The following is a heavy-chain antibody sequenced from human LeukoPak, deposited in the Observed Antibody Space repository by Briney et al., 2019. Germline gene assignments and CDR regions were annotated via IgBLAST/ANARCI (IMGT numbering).Heavy chain of an antibody. CDR1: GGTFSSYA. D-gene: IGHD3-22*01. CDR3: ARHLYDSSGYYDLASMIFDY. Sequence: ASVKVSCKASGGTFSSYAISWVRQAPGQGLEWMGGIIPIFGTANYAQKFQGRVTITADESTSTAYMELSSLRPEDTAVYYCARHLYDSSGYYDLASMIFDYWGQGTLVTVSS. V-gene: IGHV1-69*13. CDR2: IIPIFGTA. J-gene: IGHJ4*02.